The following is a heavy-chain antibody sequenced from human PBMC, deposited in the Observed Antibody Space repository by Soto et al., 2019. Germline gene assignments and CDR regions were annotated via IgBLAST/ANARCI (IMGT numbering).Heavy chain of an antibody. V-gene: IGHV3-7*03. J-gene: IGHJ5*02. D-gene: IGHD2-2*02. CDR1: GFTFSSYW. CDR3: ARVYIVVVPAAIGASGLGFDP. Sequence: EVQLVESGGGLVQPGGSLRLSCAASGFTFSSYWMSWVRQAPGKGLEWVANIKQDGSEKYYVDSVKGRFTISRDNAKNSLYLQMNSLRAEDTAVYYCARVYIVVVPAAIGASGLGFDPWGQGTLVTVSS. CDR2: IKQDGSEK.